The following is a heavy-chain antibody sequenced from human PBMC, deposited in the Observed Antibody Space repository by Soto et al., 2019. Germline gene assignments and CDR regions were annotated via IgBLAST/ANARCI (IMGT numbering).Heavy chain of an antibody. CDR1: GFSLSTSRES. CDR2: IYWDDEK. J-gene: IGHJ4*02. V-gene: IGHV2-5*02. Sequence: QITLKESGPTLVKPTQPLTLTCSFSGFSLSTSRESVGWIRQPPGKALEWLAVIYWDDEKRYSPSLKSRLSLAGDTSKNQVVLTMTNMDPVDTGTYYGAHRFYSCSAETCYQAFDYWGQGTLVTVSS. CDR3: AHRFYSCSAETCYQAFDY. D-gene: IGHD2-15*01.